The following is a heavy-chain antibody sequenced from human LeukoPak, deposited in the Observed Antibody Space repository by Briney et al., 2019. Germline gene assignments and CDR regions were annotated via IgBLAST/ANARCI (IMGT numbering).Heavy chain of an antibody. CDR2: INQDGTEK. CDR1: GFTFTTYW. Sequence: GGSLRLSCAASGFTFTTYWMSWFRQAAGEGREWVADINQDGTEKYYVDSVKGRFTISRDNAKNSLDLQMNSLRVEDTAVYYCAKVAKYYYGSETYYFFEHWGQGTPVTASS. J-gene: IGHJ4*02. CDR3: AKVAKYYYGSETYYFFEH. D-gene: IGHD3-10*01. V-gene: IGHV3-7*01.